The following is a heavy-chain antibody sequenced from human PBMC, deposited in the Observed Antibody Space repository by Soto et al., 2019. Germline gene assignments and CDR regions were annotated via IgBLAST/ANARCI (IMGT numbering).Heavy chain of an antibody. J-gene: IGHJ5*02. CDR3: SAYCSSTSCSTGFDP. V-gene: IGHV3-21*01. Sequence: EVQLVESGGGLVKPGGSLRLSCAASGFTFSRYSMNWVRQAPGKGLEWVSSISSSSSYIYYADSVKGRFTISRDNAKNSPYLQMNSLRAEDTAVYYCSAYCSSTSCSTGFDPWGQGTLVTVSS. CDR2: ISSSSSYI. D-gene: IGHD2-2*02. CDR1: GFTFSRYS.